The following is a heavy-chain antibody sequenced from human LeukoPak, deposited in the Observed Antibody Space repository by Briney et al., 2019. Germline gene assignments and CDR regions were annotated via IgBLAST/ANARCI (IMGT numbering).Heavy chain of an antibody. D-gene: IGHD1-7*01. CDR1: GFGFSNYG. CDR3: AKGLRHNWDYSVDY. Sequence: GGSLRLSCEASGFGFSNYGMHWVRQAPGKGLEWVAVIWNDGSNRNYGDSVKGRFTVSRDNSKNTLYLQMNSLRAEDTAVYYCAKGLRHNWDYSVDYWGQGTLVTVS. V-gene: IGHV3-33*03. CDR2: IWNDGSNR. J-gene: IGHJ4*02.